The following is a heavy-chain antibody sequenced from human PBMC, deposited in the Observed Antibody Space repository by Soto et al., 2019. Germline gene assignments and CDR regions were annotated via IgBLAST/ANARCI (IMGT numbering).Heavy chain of an antibody. V-gene: IGHV4-31*02. J-gene: IGHJ6*02. CDR3: GRDRPVASQGSYYGLDV. D-gene: IGHD5-12*01. Sequence: WTWLRQHPGKGLEWIGYISSSGRTYYNPSLKSRVSMSLDTSENQFSLRLSSVTAADTAVFYCGRDRPVASQGSYYGLDVWGQGTTVTVSS. CDR2: ISSSGRT.